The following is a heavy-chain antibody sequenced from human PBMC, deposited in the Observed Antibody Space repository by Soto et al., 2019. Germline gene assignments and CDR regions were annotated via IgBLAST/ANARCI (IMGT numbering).Heavy chain of an antibody. Sequence: GASVKVSCKASGYTFTSYDINWVRQATGQGLEWMGWMNPNSGNTGYAQKFQGRVTMTRNTSISTAYMELSSLRSEDTAVYYCARELGGGYDYSVAGITDYWGQGTLVTGSS. V-gene: IGHV1-8*01. CDR3: ARELGGGYDYSVAGITDY. CDR1: GYTFTSYD. J-gene: IGHJ4*02. CDR2: MNPNSGNT. D-gene: IGHD5-12*01.